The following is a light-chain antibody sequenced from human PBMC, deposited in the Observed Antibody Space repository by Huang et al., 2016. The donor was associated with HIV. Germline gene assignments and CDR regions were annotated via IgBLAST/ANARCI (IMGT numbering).Light chain of an antibody. V-gene: IGKV4-1*01. Sequence: DIVMTQSPDSLAVSLGERATINCKSSQSVLYSTNNKNYLAWYQQQPGQPPKLLIYWASTRESVVPDRCSGSGSGTDFTLTISSLQAEDVAVYYCQQYYSTPLTFGGGTKVEIK. J-gene: IGKJ4*01. CDR1: QSVLYSTNNKNY. CDR3: QQYYSTPLT. CDR2: WAS.